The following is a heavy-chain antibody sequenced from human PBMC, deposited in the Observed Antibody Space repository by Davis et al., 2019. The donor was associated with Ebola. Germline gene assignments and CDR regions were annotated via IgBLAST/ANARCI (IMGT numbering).Heavy chain of an antibody. D-gene: IGHD3-3*01. J-gene: IGHJ4*02. CDR3: TTELPYYDFWSGYSDY. CDR1: GFTFSNAW. CDR2: IKSKTDGGTT. Sequence: GESLKISCAASGFTFSNAWMNWVRQAPGKGLEWVGRIKSKTDGGTTDYAAPVKGRFTISRDDSKNTLYLQMNSLKTEDTAVYYCTTELPYYDFWSGYSDYWDQGTLVTVSS. V-gene: IGHV3-15*07.